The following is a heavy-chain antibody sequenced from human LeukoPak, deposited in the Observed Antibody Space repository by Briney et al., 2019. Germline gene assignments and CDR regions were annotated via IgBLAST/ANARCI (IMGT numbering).Heavy chain of an antibody. CDR3: ASSPVTIFGVVIPPWGYYGMDV. J-gene: IGHJ6*02. CDR2: IIPIFGIA. Sequence: SVKVSCKASGGTFSSYAISWVRQAPGQGLEWMGKIIPIFGIANYAQKFQGRVTITADKSTSTAYMELSSLRSEDTAVYYCASSPVTIFGVVIPPWGYYGMDVWGQGTTVTVSS. V-gene: IGHV1-69*04. D-gene: IGHD3-3*01. CDR1: GGTFSSYA.